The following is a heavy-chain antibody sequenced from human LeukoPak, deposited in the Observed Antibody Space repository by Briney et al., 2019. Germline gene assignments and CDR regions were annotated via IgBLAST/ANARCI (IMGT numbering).Heavy chain of an antibody. D-gene: IGHD5-12*01. J-gene: IGHJ4*02. CDR3: ARDRAVATIGGVDY. Sequence: ASLKVSCTASGYTFTAYYMHWVRQAPGQGLEWMGWISPNSGGTNYAQKFQGRVTMTRDTSISTAYMELSSLRSDDTAVYYCARDRAVATIGGVDYWGQGTLVTVSS. V-gene: IGHV1-2*02. CDR2: ISPNSGGT. CDR1: GYTFTAYY.